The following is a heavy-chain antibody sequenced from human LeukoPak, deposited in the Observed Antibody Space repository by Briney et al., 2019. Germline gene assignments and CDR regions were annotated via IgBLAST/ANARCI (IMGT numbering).Heavy chain of an antibody. J-gene: IGHJ5*02. Sequence: SETLSLTCAVSGGSISSGGYSWSWIRQPPGKGLEWIGYIYHSGSTYYNPSPKSRVTISVDRSKNQFSLKLSSVTAADTAVYYCARGRLSTTRVTIFGVAQKSTNWFDPWGQGTLVTVSS. CDR2: IYHSGST. CDR3: ARGRLSTTRVTIFGVAQKSTNWFDP. D-gene: IGHD3-3*01. V-gene: IGHV4-30-2*01. CDR1: GGSISSGGYS.